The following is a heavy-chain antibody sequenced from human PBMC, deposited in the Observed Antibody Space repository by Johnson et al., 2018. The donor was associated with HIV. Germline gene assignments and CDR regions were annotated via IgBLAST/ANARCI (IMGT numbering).Heavy chain of an antibody. CDR1: GFTFDDYA. J-gene: IGHJ3*02. D-gene: IGHD6-19*01. CDR3: ARRRYSGWHSERCAFDI. Sequence: VQLVESGGGLVKPGGSLRLSCAASGFTFDDYAMSWVRQAPGKGLVWVSRINSYGSCTSYADSVKGRFTISRDNSKNMLYLQMNSLRAEDTAVYYCARRRYSGWHSERCAFDIWGQGTMVTVSS. CDR2: INSYGSCT. V-gene: IGHV3-74*02.